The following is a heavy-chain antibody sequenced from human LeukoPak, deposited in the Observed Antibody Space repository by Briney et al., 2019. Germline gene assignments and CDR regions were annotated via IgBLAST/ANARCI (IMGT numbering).Heavy chain of an antibody. D-gene: IGHD3-22*01. V-gene: IGHV3-53*01. CDR1: GFTVSSNS. CDR3: ARQDRYRYYYDSSGHISH. Sequence: GGSLRLSCTVSGFTVSSNSMSWVRQAPGKGLQWVSVIYSGGSTYYADSVKGRFTISRDNSKNTLYLQMNSLRAEDTAVYYCARQDRYRYYYDSSGHISHWGQGTLVTVSS. CDR2: IYSGGST. J-gene: IGHJ1*01.